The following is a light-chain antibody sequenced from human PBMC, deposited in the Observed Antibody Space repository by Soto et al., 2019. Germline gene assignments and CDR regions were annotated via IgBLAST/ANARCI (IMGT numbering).Light chain of an antibody. Sequence: EIVLTQSPGSLSLSPGERATLSCRASQSVDSSFFAWYQQKPGQAPRLLISGASNRATGIPDRFSGSGSGTDFTLTISRLEPEDFAVYYCQQYVSSVTFGQGTKVEIK. CDR3: QQYVSSVT. CDR2: GAS. J-gene: IGKJ1*01. V-gene: IGKV3-20*01. CDR1: QSVDSSF.